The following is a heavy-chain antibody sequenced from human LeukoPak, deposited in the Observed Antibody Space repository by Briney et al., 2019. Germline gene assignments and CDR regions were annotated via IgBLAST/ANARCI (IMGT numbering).Heavy chain of an antibody. CDR1: GGSISSSSYY. CDR3: ARGATFRGTYYMDV. J-gene: IGHJ6*03. V-gene: IGHV4-61*05. D-gene: IGHD3-10*01. Sequence: SETLSLTCTVSGGSISSSSYYWGWIRQPPGKGLEWIGYNDYSGSTNYNPSLKSRVTISVDTSKNQFSLKLNSVTAADTAVYYCARGATFRGTYYMDVWGKGTTVTVSS. CDR2: NDYSGST.